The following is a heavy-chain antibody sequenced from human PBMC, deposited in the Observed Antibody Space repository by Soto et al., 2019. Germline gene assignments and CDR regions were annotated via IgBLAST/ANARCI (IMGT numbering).Heavy chain of an antibody. CDR2: ITFSGNTV. Sequence: GGSLRLSCAASGFTFSDSYMSWIRQAPGKGLEWISYITFSGNTVYYADSLKGRFTISRDNAKNSMYLQMNRLRAEDTAVYYCARVSWREKYGMDVWGQGTTVTVSS. J-gene: IGHJ6*02. V-gene: IGHV3-11*01. CDR3: ARVSWREKYGMDV. CDR1: GFTFSDSY.